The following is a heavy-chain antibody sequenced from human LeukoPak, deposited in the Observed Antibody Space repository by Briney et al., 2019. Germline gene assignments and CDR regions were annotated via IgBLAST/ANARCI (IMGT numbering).Heavy chain of an antibody. J-gene: IGHJ4*02. CDR1: GGSISSNNW. Sequence: SGTLSLTCAVSGGSISSNNWWSWVRQPPGKGLEWIGEIFHSGSTNYNPSLKSRVTISVDKSKNQFSLKLNSVTAADTAVYYCARGGGIAARPFDYWGQGTLITVSS. D-gene: IGHD6-6*01. CDR2: IFHSGST. CDR3: ARGGGIAARPFDY. V-gene: IGHV4-4*02.